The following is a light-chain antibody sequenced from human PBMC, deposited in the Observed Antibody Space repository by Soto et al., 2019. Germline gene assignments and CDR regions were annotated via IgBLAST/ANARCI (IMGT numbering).Light chain of an antibody. V-gene: IGLV1-40*01. CDR2: GNS. Sequence: QSVLTQPPSGSGAQGQRVTISCTGSSSNIGAGYDVHWYQQLPGTAPKLLIYGNSNRPSGVPDRFSGSKSGTSASLAITGLQAEDEADYYCQSYDSSLSAFYVFGTGTKVTVL. CDR1: SSNIGAGYD. J-gene: IGLJ1*01. CDR3: QSYDSSLSAFYV.